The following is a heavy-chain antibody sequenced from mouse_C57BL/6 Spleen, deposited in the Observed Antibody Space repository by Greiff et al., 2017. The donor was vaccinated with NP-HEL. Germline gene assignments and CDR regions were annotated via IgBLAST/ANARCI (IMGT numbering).Heavy chain of an antibody. J-gene: IGHJ2*01. CDR2: IYPGSGST. CDR1: GYTFTSYW. V-gene: IGHV1-55*01. CDR3: ARTYYSNSDFDY. Sequence: QVQLQQPGAELVKPGASVKMSCKASGYTFTSYWITWVKQRPGQGLEWIGDIYPGSGSTNYNEKFKSKATLTVDTASSTAYMQLSSLTSEDSAVYYCARTYYSNSDFDYWGQGTTLTVSS. D-gene: IGHD2-5*01.